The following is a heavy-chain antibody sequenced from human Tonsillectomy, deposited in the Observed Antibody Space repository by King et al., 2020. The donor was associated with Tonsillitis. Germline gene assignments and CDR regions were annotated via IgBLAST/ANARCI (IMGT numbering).Heavy chain of an antibody. Sequence: VQLQQWGAGLLKPSETLSLTCAVYGGSFSGYYWSWIRQPPGKGLEWIGEINHSGSTNYNPSLKSRVTISVDTSKNQFSLELSSVTAADTAVYYCARGVNAGSGSYYPKNWFDPWGQGTLVTVSS. J-gene: IGHJ5*02. CDR1: GGSFSGYY. D-gene: IGHD3-10*01. CDR3: ARGVNAGSGSYYPKNWFDP. CDR2: INHSGST. V-gene: IGHV4-34*01.